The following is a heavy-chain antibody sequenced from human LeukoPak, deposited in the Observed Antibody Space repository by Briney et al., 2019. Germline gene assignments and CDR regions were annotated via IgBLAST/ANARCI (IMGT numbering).Heavy chain of an antibody. J-gene: IGHJ4*02. CDR1: GFTFSSYS. Sequence: GGSLRLSCAASGFTFSSYSMNWVRQAPGKGLEWVSSISSSSSYIYYADSVKGRFTISRDNAKNSLYLQMNRLRAEDTAVYYCARGWGGSWSFDYWGQGTLVTVSS. CDR2: ISSSSSYI. V-gene: IGHV3-21*01. CDR3: ARGWGGSWSFDY. D-gene: IGHD6-13*01.